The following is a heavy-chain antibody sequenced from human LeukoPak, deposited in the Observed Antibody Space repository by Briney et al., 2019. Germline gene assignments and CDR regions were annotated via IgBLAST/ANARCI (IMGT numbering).Heavy chain of an antibody. V-gene: IGHV3-21*01. J-gene: IGHJ4*02. CDR3: AKRPSDYGDYVTYFDY. CDR1: GFTFSSYS. CDR2: ISSSSSYI. Sequence: GGSLRLSCAASGFTFSSYSMNWVRQAPGKGLEWVSSISSSSSYISYADTVKGRFTISRDNSKDTLYLQMSSMRDEDTAVYYCAKRPSDYGDYVTYFDYWGQGTLVTVSS. D-gene: IGHD4-17*01.